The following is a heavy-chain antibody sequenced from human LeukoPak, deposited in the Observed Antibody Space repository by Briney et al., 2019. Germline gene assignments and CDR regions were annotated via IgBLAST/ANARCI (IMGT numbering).Heavy chain of an antibody. CDR1: GGSISSSSYY. J-gene: IGHJ4*02. CDR3: ARLYYDSSGYYQICYFDY. D-gene: IGHD3-22*01. Sequence: KASETLSLTCTVSGGSISSSSYYWGWIRQSPGKGLEWIGSIYYSGSTYYNPSLKSRVTISVDTSKNQFSLNLSSVTAADTAVYYCARLYYDSSGYYQICYFDYWGQGTLVTVSS. CDR2: IYYSGST. V-gene: IGHV4-39*01.